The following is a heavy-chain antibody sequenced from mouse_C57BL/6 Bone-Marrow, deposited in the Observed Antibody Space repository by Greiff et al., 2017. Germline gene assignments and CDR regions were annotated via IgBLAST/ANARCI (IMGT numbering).Heavy chain of an antibody. V-gene: IGHV5-6*02. CDR2: ISSGGSYT. Sequence: EVKLMESGGDLVKPGGSLKLSCAASGFTFSSYGMSWVRQTPDKRLEWVATISSGGSYTYYPDSVKGRFTISRDNAKNTLYLQMSSLKSEDTAMYYCARRGPIYSNHGYFDYWGQGTTLTVSS. CDR3: ARRGPIYSNHGYFDY. D-gene: IGHD2-5*01. J-gene: IGHJ2*01. CDR1: GFTFSSYG.